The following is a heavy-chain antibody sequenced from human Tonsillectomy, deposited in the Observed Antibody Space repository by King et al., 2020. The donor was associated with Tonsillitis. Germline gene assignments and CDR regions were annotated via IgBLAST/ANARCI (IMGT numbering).Heavy chain of an antibody. J-gene: IGHJ4*02. Sequence: QLQESGPGLVKPSETLSLTCTVSGGSISNFYWSWIRQPPGKGLEWIGYSYYRGSTNYNPSLRSRVTISVDTSKNHFSLKLTSVTAADTAVYFCAREPVGSYRFFDYWGQGTLVTVSS. CDR1: GGSISNFY. CDR3: AREPVGSYRFFDY. V-gene: IGHV4-59*01. D-gene: IGHD1-26*01. CDR2: SYYRGST.